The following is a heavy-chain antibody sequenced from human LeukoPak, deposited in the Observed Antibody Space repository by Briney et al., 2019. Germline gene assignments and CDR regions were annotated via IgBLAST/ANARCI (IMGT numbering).Heavy chain of an antibody. Sequence: GGSLRLSCAASGFTVSSNYMSWVRQAPGKGLEWVSVIYSGGSTYYADSVKGRFTISRDNSKNTLYLQMNSLRAEDTAVYYCARDHLRNRFDPWGQGTLVTVSS. J-gene: IGHJ5*02. D-gene: IGHD4-17*01. CDR3: ARDHLRNRFDP. CDR2: IYSGGST. CDR1: GFTVSSNY. V-gene: IGHV3-66*02.